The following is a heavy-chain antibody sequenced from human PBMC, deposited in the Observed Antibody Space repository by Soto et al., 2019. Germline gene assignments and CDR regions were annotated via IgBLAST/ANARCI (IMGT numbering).Heavy chain of an antibody. V-gene: IGHV4-4*02. J-gene: IGHJ3*01. CDR2: IYHSGSI. D-gene: IGHD3-10*01. CDR3: ARCSTMVRGAGRDDAFDF. CDR1: GGSISTSNW. Sequence: SETLSLTCTVSGGSISTSNWWSWVRQSPVKGLEWIGEIYHSGSINYSPSFTSRITISVDKSKNQFSLKMTSVTAADTAVYYCARCSTMVRGAGRDDAFDFWGQGTMVTVSS.